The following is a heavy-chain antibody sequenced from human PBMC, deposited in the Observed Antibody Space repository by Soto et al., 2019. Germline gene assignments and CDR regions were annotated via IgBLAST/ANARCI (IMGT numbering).Heavy chain of an antibody. CDR3: AKCDRSGYLYDLDY. D-gene: IGHD3-22*01. V-gene: IGHV3-23*01. J-gene: IGHJ4*02. CDR1: GFTFSSYA. Sequence: PGGSLRLSCAASGFTFSSYAMSWVRQAPGKGLEWVSAISGSGGSTYYADSVKGRFTISRDNSKNTLYLQMNSLRAEDTAVYYCAKCDRSGYLYDLDYWGQGTLVTVSS. CDR2: ISGSGGST.